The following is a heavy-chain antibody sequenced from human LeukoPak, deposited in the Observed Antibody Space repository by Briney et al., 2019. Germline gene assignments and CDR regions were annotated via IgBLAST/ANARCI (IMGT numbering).Heavy chain of an antibody. V-gene: IGHV3-23*01. D-gene: IGHD2/OR15-2a*01. CDR2: VTDSGNNT. CDR3: AKDDIIKNW. CDR1: GFTFRNYA. J-gene: IGHJ4*02. Sequence: GGSLRLSCAASGFTFRNYAMSWVRQAPGKGLECISYVTDSGNNTDYADSVKGRFTISRDNSKNTLYLQMNSLTAEDTAVYYCAKDDIIKNWWGQGTLVTVSS.